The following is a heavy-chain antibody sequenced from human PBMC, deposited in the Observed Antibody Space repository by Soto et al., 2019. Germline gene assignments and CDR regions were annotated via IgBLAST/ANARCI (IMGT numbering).Heavy chain of an antibody. CDR2: IWYDGSNK. V-gene: IGHV3-33*01. CDR3: ASLDFWSGSIGPVYYGMDV. Sequence: PGGSLRLSCAASGFTFSSYGMHWVRQAPGKGLEWVAVIWYDGSNKYYADSVKGRFTISRDNSKNTLYLQMNSLRAEDTAVYYCASLDFWSGSIGPVYYGMDVWGQGTTVTVSS. D-gene: IGHD3-3*01. J-gene: IGHJ6*02. CDR1: GFTFSSYG.